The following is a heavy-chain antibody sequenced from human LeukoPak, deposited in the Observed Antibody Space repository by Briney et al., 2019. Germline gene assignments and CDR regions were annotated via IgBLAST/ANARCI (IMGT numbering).Heavy chain of an antibody. CDR1: GGSISGYY. CDR3: ARGGGSWYADY. D-gene: IGHD6-13*01. Sequence: SETLSLTCTVSGGSISGYYWSWVRQPPGKGLGWIGYIYYSGSTNYNPSLKSRVTMSVDTSKNKFSLKVSSVTAADTAVYYCARGGGSWYADYWGQGILVTVSS. V-gene: IGHV4-59*01. J-gene: IGHJ4*02. CDR2: IYYSGST.